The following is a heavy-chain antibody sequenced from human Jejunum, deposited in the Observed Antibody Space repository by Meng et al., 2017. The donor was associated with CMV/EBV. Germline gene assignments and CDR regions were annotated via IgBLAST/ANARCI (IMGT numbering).Heavy chain of an antibody. Sequence: QVRRGQSGAEVERPGASVKVSCKASGYSFSSYGFTWVRQAPGQGLEWLGWISTYNDNPKYAQKVQGRVTMTADTSTSTAYMELRSLTSDDTAVYYCARDLWPHIVVVTAPSEFWGQGTLVTVSS. CDR3: ARDLWPHIVVVTAPSEF. D-gene: IGHD2-21*02. CDR1: GYSFSSYG. V-gene: IGHV1-18*01. CDR2: ISTYNDNP. J-gene: IGHJ4*02.